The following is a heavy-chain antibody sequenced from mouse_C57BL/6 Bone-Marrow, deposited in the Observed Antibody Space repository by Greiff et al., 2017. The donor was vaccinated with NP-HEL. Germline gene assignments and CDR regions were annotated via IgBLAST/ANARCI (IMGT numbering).Heavy chain of an antibody. CDR2: IYPRSGNT. Sequence: QVQLKESGAELARPGASVKLSCKASGYTFTSYGISWVKQRTGQGLEWIGEIYPRSGNTYYNEKFKGKATLTADKSSSTAYMELRSLTSEDSAVYFCARGGISYGYYYSWFAYWGQGTLVTVSA. D-gene: IGHD2-3*01. V-gene: IGHV1-81*01. CDR1: GYTFTSYG. J-gene: IGHJ3*01. CDR3: ARGGISYGYYYSWFAY.